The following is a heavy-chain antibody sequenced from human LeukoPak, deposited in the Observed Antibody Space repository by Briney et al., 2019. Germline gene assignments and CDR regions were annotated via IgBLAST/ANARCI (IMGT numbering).Heavy chain of an antibody. CDR2: ISSSSSTI. J-gene: IGHJ4*02. V-gene: IGHV3-48*04. D-gene: IGHD2-21*02. CDR3: ARDRAYRGSDCYSAVDY. Sequence: GGSLRLSCAASGFTFNNYWMNWVRQAPGKGLEWVSYISSSSSTIYYVDSVKGRFTISRDNAKNSLYLQMNSLRAEDTAVYYCARDRAYRGSDCYSAVDYWGQGTLVTVSS. CDR1: GFTFNNYW.